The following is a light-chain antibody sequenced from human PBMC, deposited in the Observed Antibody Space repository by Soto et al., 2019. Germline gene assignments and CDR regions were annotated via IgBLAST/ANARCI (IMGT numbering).Light chain of an antibody. Sequence: QSALTQPPSASGSPGQSVTISCAGTSSDVGAYDYVSWYQQHPGKAPKLMISEVTQRPSGVPDRFSGSRSGNTASLTVSGLQAEDEADYYCCSYAGTNKYVFGPGTKLTVL. V-gene: IGLV2-8*01. CDR1: SSDVGAYDY. CDR3: CSYAGTNKYV. CDR2: EVT. J-gene: IGLJ1*01.